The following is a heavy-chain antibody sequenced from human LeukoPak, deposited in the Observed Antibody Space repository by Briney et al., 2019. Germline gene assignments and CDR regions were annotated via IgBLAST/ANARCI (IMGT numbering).Heavy chain of an antibody. CDR3: ARGRHEYDSSTYFGCYA. V-gene: IGHV3-7*01. J-gene: IGHJ5*02. D-gene: IGHD3-22*01. Sequence: PGGSLRLSCAASGFTFSTFWMSWVRQAPGKGLEWVANIKQDGSEKYYVDSVKGRFTISRDNAKNSLYLQMNSLRAEDTAVYYCARGRHEYDSSTYFGCYAWGLGTLVTVSS. CDR2: IKQDGSEK. CDR1: GFTFSTFW.